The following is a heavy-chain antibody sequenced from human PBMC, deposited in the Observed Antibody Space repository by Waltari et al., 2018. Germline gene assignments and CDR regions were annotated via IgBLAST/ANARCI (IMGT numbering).Heavy chain of an antibody. J-gene: IGHJ4*02. V-gene: IGHV1-69*13. CDR1: GGTFSSYA. CDR2: IIPIFGTA. D-gene: IGHD2-2*01. CDR3: ARDRSYCSSTSCYGDLGFDY. Sequence: QVQLVQSGAEVKKPGSSVQVSCKASGGTFSSYAISWVRQDPGQGLGWMGRIIPIFGTANYAQKFQGRVTITADKSTSTAYMELSSLRSEDTAVYYCARDRSYCSSTSCYGDLGFDYWGQGTLVTVSS.